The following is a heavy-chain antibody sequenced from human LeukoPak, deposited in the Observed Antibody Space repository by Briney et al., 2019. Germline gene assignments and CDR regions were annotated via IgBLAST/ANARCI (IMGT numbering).Heavy chain of an antibody. CDR2: ISNNGGYT. CDR3: ARELWSFDY. CDR1: GFTFSSSA. J-gene: IGHJ4*02. D-gene: IGHD5-18*01. V-gene: IGHV3-23*01. Sequence: GGSLRLSCAASGFTFSSSAMSRVRQAPGKGLEWVSAISNNGGYTYYADSVQGRFTISRDNSKNTLYLQMNSLRAEDTAVYYCARELWSFDYWGQGTLVTVSS.